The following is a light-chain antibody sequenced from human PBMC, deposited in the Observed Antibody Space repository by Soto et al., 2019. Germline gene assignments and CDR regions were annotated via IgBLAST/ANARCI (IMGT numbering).Light chain of an antibody. V-gene: IGLV2-14*01. CDR2: EVS. Sequence: QSALTQPASVSGSPGQSITISCTGTSSGFRDYNYVSWYQQLPGNAPKLIMYEVSNRPSGISNRFSGSKSGNTASLTISGLQAEEEADYYCSSMSPDFFGTGTKLTVL. CDR1: SSGFRDYNY. CDR3: SSMSPDF. J-gene: IGLJ1*01.